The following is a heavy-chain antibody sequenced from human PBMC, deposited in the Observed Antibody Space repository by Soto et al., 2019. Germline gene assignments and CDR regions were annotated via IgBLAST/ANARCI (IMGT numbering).Heavy chain of an antibody. CDR1: GGTFSSYA. D-gene: IGHD3-3*01. CDR2: IIPIFGTA. Sequence: SVKFSCEASGGTFSSYAISWVRQAPGQGLEWMGGIIPIFGTANYAQKFQGRVTITADESTSTAYMELSSLRSEDTAVYYCARGRRGSYYDFWSGYYNWFDPWGQGTLVTVSS. CDR3: ARGRRGSYYDFWSGYYNWFDP. V-gene: IGHV1-69*13. J-gene: IGHJ5*02.